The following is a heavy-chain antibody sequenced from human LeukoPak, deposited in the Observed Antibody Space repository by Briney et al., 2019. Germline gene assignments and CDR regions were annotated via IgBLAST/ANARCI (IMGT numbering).Heavy chain of an antibody. CDR1: GGSFSGYY. V-gene: IGHV4-34*01. J-gene: IGHJ3*02. CDR2: INHSGST. D-gene: IGHD7-27*01. Sequence: RASETLSLTCAVYGGSFSGYYWGWIRQPPGKGLEWIGEINHSGSTNYNPSLKSRVTISVDTSKNQFSLKLSSVTAADTAVYYCARPSPSNWGQFDAFDIWGQGTMVTVSS. CDR3: ARPSPSNWGQFDAFDI.